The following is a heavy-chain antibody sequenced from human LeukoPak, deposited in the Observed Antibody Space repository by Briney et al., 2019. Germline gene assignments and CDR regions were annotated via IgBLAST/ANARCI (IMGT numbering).Heavy chain of an antibody. CDR2: FDHKDGHT. V-gene: IGHV1-24*01. CDR3: VSLGAAAGTV. CDR1: GDTLVDLP. Sequence: ASVKVSCKVSGDTLVDLPIHWVRQAPGEGLEWVGGFDHKDGHTVYSQNFQGRVAMTEDTSTETAYMEVNSLRFEDTAMYYCVSLGAAAGTVWGQGTLVTVSS. J-gene: IGHJ4*02. D-gene: IGHD6-13*01.